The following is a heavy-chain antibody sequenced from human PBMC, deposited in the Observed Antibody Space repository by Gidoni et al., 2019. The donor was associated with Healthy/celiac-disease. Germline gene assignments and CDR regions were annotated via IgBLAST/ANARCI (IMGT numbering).Heavy chain of an antibody. J-gene: IGHJ6*02. CDR2: INHSGST. V-gene: IGHV4-34*01. CDR3: ARVSALRWRNGMDV. D-gene: IGHD4-17*01. Sequence: QVQLQQWGAGLLKPSETLSLTCAVYGGSFSGYYWSWIRQPPGKGLEWIGEINHSGSTNYSPSLKSRVTISVDTSKNQFSLKLSSVTAADTAVYYCARVSALRWRNGMDVWGQGTTVTVSS. CDR1: GGSFSGYY.